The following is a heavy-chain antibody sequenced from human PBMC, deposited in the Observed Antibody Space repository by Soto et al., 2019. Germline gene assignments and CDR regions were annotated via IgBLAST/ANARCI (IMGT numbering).Heavy chain of an antibody. Sequence: EVQLVESGGGLVQPGGSLRLSCAASGFTFSSSTMNWVRQAPGKGLEWVSYISSSSIAIYYADSVKGRFTISRDNAKNSLYLQMNSLRAEDTAVYYCARPRGSSNWETPSWGQGTLVTVSS. V-gene: IGHV3-48*01. CDR2: ISSSSIAI. CDR3: ARPRGSSNWETPS. CDR1: GFTFSSST. D-gene: IGHD6-13*01. J-gene: IGHJ4*02.